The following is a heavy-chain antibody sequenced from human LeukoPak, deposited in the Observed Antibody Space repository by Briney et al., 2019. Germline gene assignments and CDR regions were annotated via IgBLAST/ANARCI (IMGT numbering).Heavy chain of an antibody. CDR1: DDSISSGSYY. V-gene: IGHV4-61*02. CDR2: ISASGST. D-gene: IGHD5-24*01. J-gene: IGHJ4*02. Sequence: SETLSLTCTVSDDSISSGSYYWSWIRQPAGKGLEWIGRISASGSTNYNPSLKSRVTISVNTSKNQFSLKLSSVTATDTAVYYCAREQRWLQSLDYWGQGTLVTVSS. CDR3: AREQRWLQSLDY.